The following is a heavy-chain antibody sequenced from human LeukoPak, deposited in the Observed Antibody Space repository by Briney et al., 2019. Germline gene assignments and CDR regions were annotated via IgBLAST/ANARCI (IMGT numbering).Heavy chain of an antibody. J-gene: IGHJ4*02. CDR3: AKSMTTMTTLSYFDC. V-gene: IGHV3-30*18. Sequence: GGSLRLSCAASGFTFSSYGMHWVRQAPGKGLEWVALLSYDGSNKYYADSVKGRFTISRDNSKNTLYLQMNSLRAEDTAVYYCAKSMTTMTTLSYFDCWGQGTLVTVSS. CDR2: LSYDGSNK. CDR1: GFTFSSYG. D-gene: IGHD4-11*01.